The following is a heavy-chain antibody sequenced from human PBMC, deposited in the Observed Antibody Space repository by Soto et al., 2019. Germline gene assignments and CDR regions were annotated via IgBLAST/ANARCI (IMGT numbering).Heavy chain of an antibody. V-gene: IGHV6-1*01. CDR2: TYYRSKWYN. D-gene: IGHD2-2*02. J-gene: IGHJ5*02. CDR1: GDSVSSNSAA. CDR3: ARDRGPDIVVVPAAINWFDP. Sequence: SQTLSLTCAISGDSVSSNSAAWNWIRQSPSRGLEWLGRTYYRSKWYNDYAVSVKSRITINPDTSKNQFSLQLNSVTPEDTAVYYCARDRGPDIVVVPAAINWFDPWGQGTLVTVSS.